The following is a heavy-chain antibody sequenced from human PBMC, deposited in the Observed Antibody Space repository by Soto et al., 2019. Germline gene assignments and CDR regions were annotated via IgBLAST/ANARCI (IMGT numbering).Heavy chain of an antibody. CDR3: ARGERVVAPPLFDP. CDR2: ISSSSSDI. V-gene: IGHV3-21*01. Sequence: GGSLRLSCAASGFTFSSYSMKWVRQAPGKGLAWVSSISSSSSDIYYADSVKGRFTISRDNAKNSLYLQMNSLRAEDTAVYYCARGERVVAPPLFDPCGQGTLVTVAS. J-gene: IGHJ5*02. D-gene: IGHD2-15*01. CDR1: GFTFSSYS.